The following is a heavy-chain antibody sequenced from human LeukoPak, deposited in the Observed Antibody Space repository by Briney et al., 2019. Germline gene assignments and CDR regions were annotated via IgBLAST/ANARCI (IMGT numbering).Heavy chain of an antibody. V-gene: IGHV3-48*01. Sequence: PGGSLRLSCAASGFTFSSYSMNWVRQAPGKGLEWVSYISSSSSTIYYADSVKGRFTISRDNAKNSLYLQMNSLRAEDTAVYYCAKMGYCSGGSCSCFDYWGQGTLVTVSS. CDR1: GFTFSSYS. CDR2: ISSSSSTI. CDR3: AKMGYCSGGSCSCFDY. J-gene: IGHJ4*02. D-gene: IGHD2-15*01.